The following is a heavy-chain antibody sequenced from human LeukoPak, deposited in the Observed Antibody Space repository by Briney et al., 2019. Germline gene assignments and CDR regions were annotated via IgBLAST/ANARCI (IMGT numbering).Heavy chain of an antibody. CDR1: GVSISSSNW. D-gene: IGHD4/OR15-4a*01. Sequence: SETLSLTCAVSGVSISSSNWWRWVRQPPGKGLEWIGEIYHSGSTNYNPSLKSRVTISVDKSKNQFSLKLSSVTAADTAVYYCARVSRIDYGANPEGDVWGKGITVIVSS. J-gene: IGHJ6*04. V-gene: IGHV4-4*02. CDR2: IYHSGST. CDR3: ARVSRIDYGANPEGDV.